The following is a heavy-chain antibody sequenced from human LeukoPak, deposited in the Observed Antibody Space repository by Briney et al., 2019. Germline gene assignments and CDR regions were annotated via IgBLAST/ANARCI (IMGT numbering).Heavy chain of an antibody. Sequence: ASVKVSCKASGYTFTDYYIHWVRQAPGQGLEWMGWINPNSGGTNYAQKFQGRVTMTRDTSISTAYMELSRLRSDDTAVYYCARVSTPAAAKKGFDPWGQGTLVTVSS. CDR3: ARVSTPAAAKKGFDP. J-gene: IGHJ5*02. V-gene: IGHV1-2*02. CDR2: INPNSGGT. D-gene: IGHD6-13*01. CDR1: GYTFTDYY.